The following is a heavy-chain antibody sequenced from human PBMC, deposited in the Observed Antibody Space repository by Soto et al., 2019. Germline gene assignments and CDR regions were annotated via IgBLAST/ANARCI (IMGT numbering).Heavy chain of an antibody. CDR3: ARERQWLAPPGIPSAEFDY. J-gene: IGHJ4*02. D-gene: IGHD6-19*01. Sequence: PSQTLSLTCAISGDSVSSNSAAWNWIRQSPSRGLEWLGRTYYRSKWYNDYAVSVKSRITINPDTSKNQFSLQLNSVTPEDTAVYYCARERQWLAPPGIPSAEFDYWGQGTLVTVSS. V-gene: IGHV6-1*01. CDR1: GDSVSSNSAA. CDR2: TYYRSKWYN.